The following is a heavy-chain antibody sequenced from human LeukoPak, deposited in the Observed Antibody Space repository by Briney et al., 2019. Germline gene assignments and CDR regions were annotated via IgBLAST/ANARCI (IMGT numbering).Heavy chain of an antibody. Sequence: SETLSLTCVVYGGSFSGYYWSWIRQPPGRGLEWIGEINHSGSTNYNPSLKSRVTISVDKSKNQFSLKLSSVTAADTAVYYCARAPERMGAPYYFDYWGQGTLVTVSS. D-gene: IGHD1-26*01. CDR2: INHSGST. V-gene: IGHV4-34*01. CDR1: GGSFSGYY. CDR3: ARAPERMGAPYYFDY. J-gene: IGHJ4*02.